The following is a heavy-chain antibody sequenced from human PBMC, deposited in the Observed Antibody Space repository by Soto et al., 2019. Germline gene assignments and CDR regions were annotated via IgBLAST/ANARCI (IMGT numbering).Heavy chain of an antibody. CDR3: AKDRLAGNFDY. J-gene: IGHJ4*02. CDR2: ISNTGGGT. CDR1: GFTFNNYA. Sequence: PGGSLRLSCAASGFTFNNYAMNWVRQAPGMGLEWVATISNTGGGTYYADSVKGRFTISRDNSKNTLYLQMSSLRVEDMAVYYCAKDRLAGNFDYWGQGTQVTVSS. V-gene: IGHV3-23*01.